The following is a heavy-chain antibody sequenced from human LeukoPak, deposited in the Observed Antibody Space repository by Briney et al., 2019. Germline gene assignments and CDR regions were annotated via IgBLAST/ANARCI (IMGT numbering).Heavy chain of an antibody. CDR1: GGSFSGYY. J-gene: IGHJ4*02. CDR3: ARDRVVITLNYFDY. D-gene: IGHD3-22*01. Sequence: SETLSLTCAVYGGSFSGYYWSWIRQPPGKGLEWIGEINHSGSTNYNPSLKSRVTISVDTSKNQFSLKLSSVTAADTAVYYCARDRVVITLNYFDYWGQGTLVTVSS. V-gene: IGHV4-34*01. CDR2: INHSGST.